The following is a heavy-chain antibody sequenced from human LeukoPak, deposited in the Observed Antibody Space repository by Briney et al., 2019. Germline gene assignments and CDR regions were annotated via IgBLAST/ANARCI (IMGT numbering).Heavy chain of an antibody. Sequence: GASVKVSCKVSGYTLTELSMHWVRQAPGKGLEWMGGFDPEDGETIYAQKFQGRVTMTEDTSTDTAYMELSSLRSEDTAVYYCAKDRGWFGGSLANFDDWGQGTLVTVSS. CDR1: GYTLTELS. J-gene: IGHJ4*02. D-gene: IGHD3-10*01. V-gene: IGHV1-24*01. CDR3: AKDRGWFGGSLANFDD. CDR2: FDPEDGET.